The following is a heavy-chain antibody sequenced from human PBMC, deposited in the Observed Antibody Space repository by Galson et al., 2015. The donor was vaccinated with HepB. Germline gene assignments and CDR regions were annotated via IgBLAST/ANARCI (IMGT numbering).Heavy chain of an antibody. CDR3: ATELGPYCSSTSCYDAFDI. CDR2: FDPEDGET. Sequence: KVSCKVSGYTLTELSMHWVRQAPGKGLEWMGGFDPEDGETIYAQKFQGRVTMTEDTSTDTAYMELSSLRSEDTAVYYCATELGPYCSSTSCYDAFDIWGQGTIVTVSS. V-gene: IGHV1-24*01. CDR1: GYTLTELS. D-gene: IGHD2-2*01. J-gene: IGHJ3*02.